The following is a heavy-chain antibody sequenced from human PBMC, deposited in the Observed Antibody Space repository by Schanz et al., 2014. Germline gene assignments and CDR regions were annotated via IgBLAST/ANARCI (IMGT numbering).Heavy chain of an antibody. Sequence: QVQLQESGPGLVKPSETLSLTCTVSGGSISSHYWSWVRQDPGEGLEWIAYLLSSERAKYNPSLDRPRTLALDTSKSQFSLHLRYVTAADTAVYYCATIPRGNIYGYFDYWGQGSLVTVSS. D-gene: IGHD5-18*01. CDR2: LLSSERA. CDR3: ATIPRGNIYGYFDY. J-gene: IGHJ4*02. CDR1: GGSISSHY. V-gene: IGHV4-59*11.